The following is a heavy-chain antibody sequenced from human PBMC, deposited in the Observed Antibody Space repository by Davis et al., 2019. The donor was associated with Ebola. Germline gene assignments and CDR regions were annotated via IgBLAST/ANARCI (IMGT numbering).Heavy chain of an antibody. Sequence: ASVKVSCKASGYTFTSYGISWVRQAPGQGLEWMGWISAYNGNTNYAQKLQGRVTMTTDTSTSTAYMELRSLRSDDTAVYYCARVSPGELRSPHYYYYYGMDVWGQGTTVTVSS. CDR1: GYTFTSYG. CDR2: ISAYNGNT. V-gene: IGHV1-18*01. CDR3: ARVSPGELRSPHYYYYYGMDV. J-gene: IGHJ6*02. D-gene: IGHD1-7*01.